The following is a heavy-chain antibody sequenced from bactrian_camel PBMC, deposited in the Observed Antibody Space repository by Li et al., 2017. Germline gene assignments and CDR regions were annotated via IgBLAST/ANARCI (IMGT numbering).Heavy chain of an antibody. CDR2: INNSGGTT. V-gene: IGHV3S31*01. J-gene: IGHJ6*01. CDR3: ATLPCSGYCYYSYS. Sequence: VQLVESGGGLVQPGGSLRLSCAASRFTFSSYTMSWVRQAPGKGLEWVSTINNSGGTTYSADSVKGRFTISRDNAKNTLYLQMDRLKPEDTALYYCATLPCSGYCYYSYSWGQGTQVTVS. CDR1: RFTFSSYT. D-gene: IGHD1*01.